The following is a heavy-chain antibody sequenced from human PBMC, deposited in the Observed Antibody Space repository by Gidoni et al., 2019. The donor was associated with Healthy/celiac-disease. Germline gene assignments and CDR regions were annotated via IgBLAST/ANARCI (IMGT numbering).Heavy chain of an antibody. CDR1: GFTFSSYA. V-gene: IGHV3-64D*06. CDR2: SRSNEGST. Sequence: EVQLVESGGGLVQPGGSLRLSWSASGFTFSSYAMHWFRQAPGNGLEYVSASRSNEGSTYYADSVKGRFTISRDNSKNTLYLQMSRLRAEDTAVYYCVKDRIAAAGIYYDFDNWGQGTLVTVSS. J-gene: IGHJ4*02. D-gene: IGHD6-13*01. CDR3: VKDRIAAAGIYYDFDN.